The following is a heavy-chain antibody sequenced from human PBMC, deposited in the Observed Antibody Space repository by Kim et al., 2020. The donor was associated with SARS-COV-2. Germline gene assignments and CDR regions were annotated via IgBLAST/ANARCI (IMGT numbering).Heavy chain of an antibody. V-gene: IGHV1-69*13. D-gene: IGHD6-19*01. J-gene: IGHJ4*02. Sequence: SVKVSCKASGGTFSSYAISWVRQAPGQGLEWMGGIIPIFGTANYAQKFQGRVTITADESTSTAYMELSSLRSEDTAVYYCARRDPGSSGWYGGLGFDYWGQRTLVTVSS. CDR3: ARRDPGSSGWYGGLGFDY. CDR1: GGTFSSYA. CDR2: IIPIFGTA.